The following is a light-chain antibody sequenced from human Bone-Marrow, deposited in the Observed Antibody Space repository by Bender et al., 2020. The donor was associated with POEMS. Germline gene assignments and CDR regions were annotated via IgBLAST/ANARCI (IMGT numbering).Light chain of an antibody. CDR1: SSDVGSYNL. CDR2: EVN. V-gene: IGLV2-23*02. CDR3: CSYAGSSTYV. J-gene: IGLJ1*01. Sequence: QSALTQPASVSGSPGQSITISCTGTSSDVGSYNLVSWYQQHPGKVPKLMIYEVNQRPPGVSNRFSGSKSGNTASLTISGLQAEDDTDYYCCSYAGSSTYVFGTGTKVTVL.